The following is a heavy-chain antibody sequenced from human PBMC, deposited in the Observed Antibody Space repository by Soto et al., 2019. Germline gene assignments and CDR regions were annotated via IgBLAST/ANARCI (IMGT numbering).Heavy chain of an antibody. V-gene: IGHV4-34*01. CDR2: INHSGRV. CDR3: STRAYDTNGYYRFDP. Sequence: WTWIRQSPGKGQEWIGDINHSGRVNYSPSLKSRVTISLDTSKNQFSLTLSAVTAADTAMYYCSTRAYDTNGYYRFDPWGQGTLVTVSS. J-gene: IGHJ5*01. D-gene: IGHD3-22*01.